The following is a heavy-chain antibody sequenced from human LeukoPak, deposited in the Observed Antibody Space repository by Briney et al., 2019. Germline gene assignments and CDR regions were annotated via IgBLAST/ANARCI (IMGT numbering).Heavy chain of an antibody. CDR1: GVSISSAAYY. CDR2: IFYTGST. D-gene: IGHD4-11*01. Sequence: PSETLSLTCTVSGVSISSAAYYWGWVRQPPGKGLEWIGSIFYTGSTYYNPSLNSRVTMSIATSKTQFSLKLTSVTAADTAVYYCARRTTVTWIYFDYWGQGTLVTVSS. J-gene: IGHJ4*02. CDR3: ARRTTVTWIYFDY. V-gene: IGHV4-39*01.